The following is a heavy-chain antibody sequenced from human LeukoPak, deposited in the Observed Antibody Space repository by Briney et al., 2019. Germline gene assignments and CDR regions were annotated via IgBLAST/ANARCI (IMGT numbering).Heavy chain of an antibody. Sequence: ASVKVSCKASGYPFTSYAMHWVRQAPGQRLEWMGWISAGNGYTKYSQKFQGRVTITRDTSASTAYMELSSLRSEDTAVYYCARDGTQWSFDYWGQGTLVTVSS. CDR1: GYPFTSYA. CDR2: ISAGNGYT. CDR3: ARDGTQWSFDY. J-gene: IGHJ4*02. V-gene: IGHV1-3*01. D-gene: IGHD2-15*01.